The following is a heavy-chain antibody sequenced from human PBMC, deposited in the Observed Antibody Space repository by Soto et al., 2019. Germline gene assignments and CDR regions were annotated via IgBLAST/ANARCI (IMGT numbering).Heavy chain of an antibody. Sequence: QVQLVESGGGVVQPGRSLRLSGAASGFIFSRFGMHWVRQAPGKGLEWVAVIWYDGGNQKYGDSVRGRFTISRDNSKNTVYLQMNSLRAEDTGVYYCARDEGIAAAGPYYYYGVDVWGQGTTVTVSS. J-gene: IGHJ6*02. D-gene: IGHD6-13*01. CDR2: IWYDGGNQ. CDR3: ARDEGIAAAGPYYYYGVDV. V-gene: IGHV3-33*01. CDR1: GFIFSRFG.